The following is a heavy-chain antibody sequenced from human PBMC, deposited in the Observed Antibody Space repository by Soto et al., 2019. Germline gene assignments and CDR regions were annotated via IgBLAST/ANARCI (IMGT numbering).Heavy chain of an antibody. CDR1: GFTLSYYY. D-gene: IGHD2-2*01. CDR3: TKGGRTTSYYWEY. J-gene: IGHJ4*02. Sequence: QVKLMESGGGVVVPGGSLRLSCEASGFTLSYYYMTWIRQTPGKGLEWVAHIDGRSSDIKYADSVKGRFTISRDNARNSLFLQMNSVTSDDTGMYFCTKGGRTTSYYWEYWGPGALVTVSA. CDR2: IDGRSSDI. V-gene: IGHV3-11*06.